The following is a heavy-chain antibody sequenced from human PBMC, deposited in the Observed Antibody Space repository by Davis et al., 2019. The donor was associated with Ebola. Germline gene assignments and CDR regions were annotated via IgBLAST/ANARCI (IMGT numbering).Heavy chain of an antibody. D-gene: IGHD4-17*01. CDR1: GFTFSSYW. CDR3: ARDDYGDYGYYYYYGMDV. Sequence: GESLKISCAASGFTFSSYWMSWVRQAPGKGLEWVANIKQDGSEKYYVDSVKGRFTISRDNAKNSLYLQMNSLRAEDTAVYYCARDDYGDYGYYYYYGMDVWGQGTTVTVSS. J-gene: IGHJ6*02. V-gene: IGHV3-7*01. CDR2: IKQDGSEK.